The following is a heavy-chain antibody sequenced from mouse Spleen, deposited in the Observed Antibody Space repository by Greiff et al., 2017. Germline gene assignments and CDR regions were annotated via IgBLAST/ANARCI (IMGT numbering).Heavy chain of an antibody. Sequence: EVKVEESGGGLVQPGGSLKLSCATSGFTFSDYYMYWVRQTPEKRLEWVAYISNGGGSTYYPDTVTGRFTISRDNAKNTLYLQMSRLKSEDTAMYYCARHGFDYYGSKDAMDYWGQGTSVTVSS. CDR3: ARHGFDYYGSKDAMDY. CDR1: GFTFSDYY. J-gene: IGHJ4*01. CDR2: ISNGGGST. V-gene: IGHV5-12*02. D-gene: IGHD1-1*01.